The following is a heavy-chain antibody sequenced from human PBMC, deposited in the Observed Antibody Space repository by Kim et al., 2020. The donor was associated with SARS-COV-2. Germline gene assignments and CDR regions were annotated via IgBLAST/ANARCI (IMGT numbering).Heavy chain of an antibody. Sequence: SETLSLTCTVSGGSISSYYWSWIRQPPGKGLEWIGYIYYSGSTNYNPSLKSRVTISVDTSKNQFSLKLSSVTAADTAVYYCARGGGWGPRGGAFDIWGQGTMVTVSS. D-gene: IGHD6-19*01. J-gene: IGHJ3*02. V-gene: IGHV4-59*01. CDR1: GGSISSYY. CDR2: IYYSGST. CDR3: ARGGGWGPRGGAFDI.